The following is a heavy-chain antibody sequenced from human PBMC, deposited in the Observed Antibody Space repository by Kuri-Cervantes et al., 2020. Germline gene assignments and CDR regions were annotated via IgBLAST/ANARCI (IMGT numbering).Heavy chain of an antibody. CDR2: ISWNSGSI. V-gene: IGHV3-9*01. Sequence: SLKISCAASGFTFSSYGMHWVRQAPGKGLEWVSGISWNSGSIGYADSVKGRFTISRDNAKNSLYLQMNSLRAEDTALYYCAKDIIEGIVVVVAATSAFDIWGQGTMVTVSS. J-gene: IGHJ3*02. CDR3: AKDIIEGIVVVVAATSAFDI. CDR1: GFTFSSYG. D-gene: IGHD2-15*01.